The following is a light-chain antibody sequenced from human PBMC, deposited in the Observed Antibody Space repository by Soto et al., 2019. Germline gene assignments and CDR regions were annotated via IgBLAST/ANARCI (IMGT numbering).Light chain of an antibody. Sequence: QSVLTQPHSASGSPGQSVTISCTGTSSDVGGYKYVSWYQQHRGKAPKLMIYEVTKRPSGVPDRFFGSKSGNTASLTVSGLRAEDDADYYCSSYAGNNKFVFGTGTKLTVL. CDR2: EVT. J-gene: IGLJ1*01. CDR1: SSDVGGYKY. V-gene: IGLV2-8*01. CDR3: SSYAGNNKFV.